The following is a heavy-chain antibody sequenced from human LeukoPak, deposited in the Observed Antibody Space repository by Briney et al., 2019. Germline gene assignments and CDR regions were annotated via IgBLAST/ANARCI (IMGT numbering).Heavy chain of an antibody. Sequence: ASVKVSCKASGYTFTSYGISWVRQAPGQGLEWMGWISAYNGNTNHAQKLQGRVTMTTDTSTSTAYMELRSLRSDDTAVYYCARSRSPYYDSSGYPRAPIDYWGQGTLVTVSS. D-gene: IGHD3-22*01. CDR3: ARSRSPYYDSSGYPRAPIDY. CDR2: ISAYNGNT. CDR1: GYTFTSYG. V-gene: IGHV1-18*01. J-gene: IGHJ4*02.